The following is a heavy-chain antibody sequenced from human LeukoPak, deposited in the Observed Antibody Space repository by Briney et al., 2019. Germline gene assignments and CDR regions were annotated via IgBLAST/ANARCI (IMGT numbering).Heavy chain of an antibody. D-gene: IGHD7-27*01. Sequence: PGGSLRLSCVASGFTFSNYGMDWVRQAPGKGLEWVSGIGPSGDNTYYADSVKGRFTISRDNSRNTVLLQMNSLTAEDTAVYHCGRDLTGVPFRGQGAMVTVSS. CDR1: GFTFSNYG. V-gene: IGHV3-23*01. CDR3: GRDLTGVPF. CDR2: IGPSGDNT. J-gene: IGHJ3*01.